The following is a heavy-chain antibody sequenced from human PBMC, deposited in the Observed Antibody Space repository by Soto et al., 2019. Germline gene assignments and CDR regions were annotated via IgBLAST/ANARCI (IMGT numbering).Heavy chain of an antibody. CDR2: TYTGGYT. CDR3: AREVSGTSFDY. Sequence: SGGSLRLSCAASGFILSYNYINWVRRAPGKGLEWVSVTYTGGYTYYADSVKGRFTISRDNSKNTLYLQMNSLRAEDTAVYYCAREVSGTSFDYWGQGTLVTVSS. J-gene: IGHJ4*02. V-gene: IGHV3-53*01. D-gene: IGHD1-7*01. CDR1: GFILSYNY.